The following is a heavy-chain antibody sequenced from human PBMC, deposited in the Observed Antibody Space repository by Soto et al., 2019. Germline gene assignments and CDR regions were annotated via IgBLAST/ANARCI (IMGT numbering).Heavy chain of an antibody. J-gene: IGHJ4*02. CDR3: ARSGSGSGWL. CDR1: GGSVSSGRFY. V-gene: IGHV4-61*01. D-gene: IGHD6-19*01. Sequence: QVQLQESGPGLVKPSETLSLTCTVSGGSVSSGRFYWSWIRQPPRKGLEWIGYIYYSGSTKYNPSLRSRVTISVDTSKNQVSLKLTSVTAADTAVYYCARSGSGSGWLGGQGTLVTVSS. CDR2: IYYSGST.